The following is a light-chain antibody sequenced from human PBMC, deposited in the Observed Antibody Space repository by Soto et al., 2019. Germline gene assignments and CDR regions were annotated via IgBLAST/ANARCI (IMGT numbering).Light chain of an antibody. J-gene: IGKJ5*01. CDR2: WAS. CDR3: QQRNNWPIT. V-gene: IGKV4-1*01. CDR1: QXXLYSSNHQNY. Sequence: DIVMTQSPDSLAVALGERATXXXXXXQXXLYSSNHQNYLAWYQQKPGQPPQLLIYWASTRESGVPDRFSGSGSGTDFTLTISSLEPEDFALYYCQQRNNWPITFGQGTRLEI.